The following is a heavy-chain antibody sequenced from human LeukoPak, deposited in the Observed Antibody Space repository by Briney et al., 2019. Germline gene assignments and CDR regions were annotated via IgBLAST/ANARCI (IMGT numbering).Heavy chain of an antibody. J-gene: IGHJ3*01. CDR3: AGRGSNSGTFDV. V-gene: IGHV4-61*02. D-gene: IGHD4-23*01. CDR2: IYTSGGT. CDR1: GGSITNLNYY. Sequence: SQTLSLTCTVSGGSITNLNYYWTWIRQPVGKRLEWIGRIYTSGGTDYNPSLKTRATLSVDKSKNQFSLNLASLTAPDTALYYCAGRGSNSGTFDVWGPGTFVTVSS.